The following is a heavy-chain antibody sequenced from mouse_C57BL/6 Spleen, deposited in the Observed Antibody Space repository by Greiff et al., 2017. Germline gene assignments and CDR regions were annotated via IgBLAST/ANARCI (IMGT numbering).Heavy chain of an antibody. Sequence: QVQLQQPGAELVRPGSSVKLSCKSSGYTFTSYWMHWVKQRPIQGLEWIGNIDPSDSETHYNQKFKDKATLTVDKSSSTAYMQLSSLTSEDSAVYYCAREGALITTVVRDAMDYWGQGTSVTVSS. CDR3: AREGALITTVVRDAMDY. J-gene: IGHJ4*01. V-gene: IGHV1-52*01. CDR1: GYTFTSYW. D-gene: IGHD1-1*01. CDR2: IDPSDSET.